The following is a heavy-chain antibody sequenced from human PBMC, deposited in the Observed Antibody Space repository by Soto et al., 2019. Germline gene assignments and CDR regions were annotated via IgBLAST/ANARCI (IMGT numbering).Heavy chain of an antibody. Sequence: EVQLVESGGGLVKPGGSLRLSCVASGFTFSSYSMNWVRQAPGKGLEWVSSISSSSSYIYYADSVKGRFTISRDNAKNSLYLQMNSLRAEDTAVYYCARGESGGYSYGYYYYYYMDVWGKGTTVTVSS. D-gene: IGHD5-18*01. CDR2: ISSSSSYI. J-gene: IGHJ6*03. CDR1: GFTFSSYS. V-gene: IGHV3-21*01. CDR3: ARGESGGYSYGYYYYYYMDV.